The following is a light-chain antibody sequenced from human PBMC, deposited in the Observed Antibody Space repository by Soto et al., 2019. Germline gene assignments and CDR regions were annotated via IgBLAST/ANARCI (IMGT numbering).Light chain of an antibody. J-gene: IGLJ1*01. Sequence: QSVLPQPPSVSGTPGQMVIISCSGSRSNIGSNSVNWYQPLPGTAPKLLIYINDQRPSGVPDRFSGSTSGTSVSLAISGLQSEDEADYYCASWDDRLKGYVFGTGTKVTVL. CDR1: RSNIGSNS. CDR3: ASWDDRLKGYV. CDR2: IND. V-gene: IGLV1-44*01.